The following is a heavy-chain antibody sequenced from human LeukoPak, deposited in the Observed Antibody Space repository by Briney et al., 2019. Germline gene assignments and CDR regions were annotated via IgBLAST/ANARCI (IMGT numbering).Heavy chain of an antibody. V-gene: IGHV3-48*04. CDR2: ISSSSSII. Sequence: GGSLRLSCAASGFTFSSYSMYWVRQAPGKGLEWISHISSSSSIIFYADSVGGRFTISRDNAKNSLYLQMNSLRAEDTAVYYCARDSAGNVIDHWGQGTLVTVSS. CDR3: ARDSAGNVIDH. D-gene: IGHD3-16*01. CDR1: GFTFSSYS. J-gene: IGHJ4*02.